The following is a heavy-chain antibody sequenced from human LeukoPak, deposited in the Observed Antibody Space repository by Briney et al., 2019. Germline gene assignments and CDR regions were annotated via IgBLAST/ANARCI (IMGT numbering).Heavy chain of an antibody. CDR3: ARRLYYGMDV. V-gene: IGHV5-51*01. J-gene: IGHJ6*02. CDR1: GYSFTSYW. CDR2: IYPGDSDT. Sequence: GEPLKISCKGSGYSFTSYWIGWVRQMPGKGLEWMGIIYPGDSDTRYSASFQGQVTISADKPITPAYLQWSSLKASDTAMYYCARRLYYGMDVWGQGTTVTVSS.